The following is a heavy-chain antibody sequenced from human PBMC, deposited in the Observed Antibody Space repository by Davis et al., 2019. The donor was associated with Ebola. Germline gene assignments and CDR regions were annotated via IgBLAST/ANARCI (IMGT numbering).Heavy chain of an antibody. CDR2: LSDSGGST. V-gene: IGHV3-23*01. J-gene: IGHJ4*02. CDR3: AKVISDYYFDY. CDR1: GFTFSSYA. D-gene: IGHD3/OR15-3a*01. Sequence: GESLKISCAASGFTFSSYAMNWVRQAPGKGLEWVSTLSDSGGSTYYADSVKGRFIISRDNSKNTVYLQMNSLRAEDTAVYYCAKVISDYYFDYWGQGTLVTVS.